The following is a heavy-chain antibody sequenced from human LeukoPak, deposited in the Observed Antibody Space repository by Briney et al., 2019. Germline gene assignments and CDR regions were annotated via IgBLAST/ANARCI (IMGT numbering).Heavy chain of an antibody. J-gene: IGHJ4*02. CDR1: GFTFTSYS. D-gene: IGHD2/OR15-2a*01. Sequence: GGSLRLSCAASGFTFTSYSMSWVRQAPGKGLEWVSLIYSGGSTYYADSVKGRFTISRDNSKNTLYLQMNSLRAEDTAVYYCATPLLSRGPNPKNDYWGQGTLVTVSS. CDR3: ATPLLSRGPNPKNDY. V-gene: IGHV3-23*03. CDR2: IYSGGST.